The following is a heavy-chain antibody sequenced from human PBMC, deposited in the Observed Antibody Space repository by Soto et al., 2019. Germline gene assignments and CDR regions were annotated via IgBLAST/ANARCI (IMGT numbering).Heavy chain of an antibody. Sequence: ASVKVSCKASGYTFTSYAMHWVRQAPGQRLEWMGWINAGNGNTKYSQKFQGRVTITRDTSASTAYMELCSLRSEDTAVYYCARARQSLGELLRSWGQGTLLTVSS. D-gene: IGHD3-16*01. CDR1: GYTFTSYA. CDR3: ARARQSLGELLRS. V-gene: IGHV1-3*01. CDR2: INAGNGNT. J-gene: IGHJ5*02.